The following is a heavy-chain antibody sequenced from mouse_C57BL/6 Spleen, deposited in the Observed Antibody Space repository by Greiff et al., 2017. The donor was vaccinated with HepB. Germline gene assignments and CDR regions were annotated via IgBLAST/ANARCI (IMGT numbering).Heavy chain of an antibody. V-gene: IGHV1-64*01. CDR2: IHPNSGST. Sequence: VKLQQPGAELVKPGASVKLSCKASGYTFTSYWMHWVKQRPGQGLEWIGMIHPNSGSTNYNEKFKSKATLTVDKTSSTAYMQLSSLTSEDSAVYYCARGNSNYAWFAYWGQGTLVTVSA. J-gene: IGHJ3*01. CDR3: ARGNSNYAWFAY. D-gene: IGHD2-5*01. CDR1: GYTFTSYW.